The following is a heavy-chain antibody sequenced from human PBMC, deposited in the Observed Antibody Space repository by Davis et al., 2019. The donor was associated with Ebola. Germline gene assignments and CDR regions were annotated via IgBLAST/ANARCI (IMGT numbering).Heavy chain of an antibody. Sequence: ASVKVSCKASGYTFTGYYIHWVRQAPGQGLEWMGQINPNSGDTSYAQRFQGRVTMTRDTSRTTAYMELSSLTSEDTAVYFCARERNSLGSDFWGQGTLISVSS. V-gene: IGHV1-2*06. D-gene: IGHD5-18*01. CDR3: ARERNSLGSDF. CDR2: INPNSGDT. J-gene: IGHJ4*02. CDR1: GYTFTGYY.